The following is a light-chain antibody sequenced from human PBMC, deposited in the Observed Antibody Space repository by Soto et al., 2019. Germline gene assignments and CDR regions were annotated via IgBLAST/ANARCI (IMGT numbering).Light chain of an antibody. Sequence: EIVMTQSPVTLSVSPGERATISCRASQSVSSNLAWYQKKPGQAPRLLIDGASIRATGIPARFSGSGSGTEFTLTISSLQSEDFAVYYCQQYNDWPLTFGGGTKVEIK. J-gene: IGKJ4*01. CDR3: QQYNDWPLT. CDR1: QSVSSN. CDR2: GAS. V-gene: IGKV3-15*01.